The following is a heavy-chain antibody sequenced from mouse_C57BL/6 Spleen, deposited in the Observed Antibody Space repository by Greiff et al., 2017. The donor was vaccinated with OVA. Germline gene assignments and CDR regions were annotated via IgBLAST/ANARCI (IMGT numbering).Heavy chain of an antibody. J-gene: IGHJ3*01. Sequence: QVQLQQPGAELVKPGASVKLSCKASGYTFTSYWMHWVKQRPGQGLEWIGMIHPNSGSTNYNEKFKSKATLTVDKSSSRAYMQLSSLTSEDSAVYYCARSGSNYLFAYWGQGTLVTVSA. CDR2: IHPNSGST. D-gene: IGHD2-5*01. CDR1: GYTFTSYW. V-gene: IGHV1-64*01. CDR3: ARSGSNYLFAY.